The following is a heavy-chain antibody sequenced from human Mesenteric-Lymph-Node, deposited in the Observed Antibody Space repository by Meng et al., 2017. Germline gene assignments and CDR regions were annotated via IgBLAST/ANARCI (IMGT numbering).Heavy chain of an antibody. CDR1: GFTFSSHA. J-gene: IGHJ3*02. CDR3: AKDEPAYYYDSSPAFDI. CDR2: ISGSGGST. Sequence: GGSLRLSCAASGFTFSSHAMSWVRQAPGKGLEWVSAISGSGGSTYYADSVKGRFTISRDNSKNTLYLQMNSLRAEDTAVYYCAKDEPAYYYDSSPAFDIWGQGTMVTVSS. V-gene: IGHV3-23*01. D-gene: IGHD3-22*01.